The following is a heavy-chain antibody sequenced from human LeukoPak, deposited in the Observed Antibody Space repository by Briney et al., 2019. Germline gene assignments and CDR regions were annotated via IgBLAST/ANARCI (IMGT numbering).Heavy chain of an antibody. Sequence: ASVKVSCKASGYTFTSYGISWVRQAPGQGLEWMGWISAYNGNTNYAQKLQGRVTMTTDTSTSTAYMELRSLRSDDTAVYYCARDRGAYYYDSSGYYPSFDYWGQGTLVTVSS. CDR3: ARDRGAYYYDSSGYYPSFDY. V-gene: IGHV1-18*01. CDR1: GYTFTSYG. CDR2: ISAYNGNT. J-gene: IGHJ4*02. D-gene: IGHD3-22*01.